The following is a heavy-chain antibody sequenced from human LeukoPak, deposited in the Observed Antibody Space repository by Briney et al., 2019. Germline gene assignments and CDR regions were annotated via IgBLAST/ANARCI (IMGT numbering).Heavy chain of an antibody. CDR2: ISGSGGST. D-gene: IGHD2/OR15-2a*01. CDR1: GFTFSSYA. V-gene: IGHV3-23*01. J-gene: IGHJ6*02. Sequence: PGGSLRLSCAASGFTFSSYAMSWVRPAPGKGLEWVSAISGSGGSTYYADSVKGRFTISRDNSKNTLYLQMNSLRAEDTAVYYCAKASLKKNVRYYGMDVWGQGTTVTVSS. CDR3: AKASLKKNVRYYGMDV.